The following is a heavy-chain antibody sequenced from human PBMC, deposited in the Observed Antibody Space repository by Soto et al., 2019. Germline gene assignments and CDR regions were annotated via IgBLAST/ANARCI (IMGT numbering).Heavy chain of an antibody. V-gene: IGHV4-4*02. CDR2: IYHSGST. CDR3: ARSTVTEDY. J-gene: IGHJ4*02. CDR1: GASISSNNW. Sequence: QVQLQESGPGLVKPSGTLSLTCAVSGASISSNNWWSWVRQPPGKGLEWVGEIYHSGSTNYNLSLXXRXTRXIDKSKNQFSLKLSSVPAADTAVYYCARSTVTEDYWGQGTLVTVSS. D-gene: IGHD4-17*01.